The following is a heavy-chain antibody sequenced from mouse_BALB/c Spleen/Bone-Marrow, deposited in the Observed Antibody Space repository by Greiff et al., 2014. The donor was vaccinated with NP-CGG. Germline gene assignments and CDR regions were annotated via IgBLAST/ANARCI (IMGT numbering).Heavy chain of an antibody. J-gene: IGHJ3*01. CDR1: GFDFSRYW. CDR3: ATNGYYGWIAY. V-gene: IGHV4-1*02. Sequence: EVKLEESGGGLAQPGGSLKLSCAASGFDFSRYWMTWVRQAPGKGLEWIGEINPDSSTINYTPSLKDKFIISRDNAKNRLYLQMSKVRSEDTALYYCATNGYYGWIAYWGQGTLVTVSA. D-gene: IGHD2-3*01. CDR2: INPDSSTI.